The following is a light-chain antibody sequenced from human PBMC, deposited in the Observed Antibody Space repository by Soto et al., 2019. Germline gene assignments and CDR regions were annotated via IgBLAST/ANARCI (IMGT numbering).Light chain of an antibody. CDR2: WAS. J-gene: IGKJ4*01. Sequence: DIVMTQSPDSLAVSLGERATINCKSSQSVLYSSNNKNYLAWYQQKPGQPPKLLIYWASTRESGVPDRFSGSGSGTDFTLTISSLQAEDLAVYYCQQYYSTPPVTFGGGTKVDIK. CDR1: QSVLYSSNNKNY. V-gene: IGKV4-1*01. CDR3: QQYYSTPPVT.